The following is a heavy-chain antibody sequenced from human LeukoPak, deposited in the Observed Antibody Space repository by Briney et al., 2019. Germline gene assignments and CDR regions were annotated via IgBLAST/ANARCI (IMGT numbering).Heavy chain of an antibody. CDR3: ARGTGYCSTTTCYGAPEYFQY. D-gene: IGHD2-2*03. J-gene: IGHJ1*01. CDR1: GYTFTGYY. V-gene: IGHV1-2*02. Sequence: ASVKVSCKASGYTFTGYYMHWVRQAPGQGLEWMGWINPNSGGTNYAQKLQGRVTMTRDTSISTAYMELSRLTSDDTAIYYCARGTGYCSTTTCYGAPEYFQYWGQGTLVTVSS. CDR2: INPNSGGT.